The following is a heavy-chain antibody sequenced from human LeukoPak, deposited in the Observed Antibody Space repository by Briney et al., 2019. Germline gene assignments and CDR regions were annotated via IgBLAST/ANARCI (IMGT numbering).Heavy chain of an antibody. CDR2: INSDGSSA. Sequence: GGSLRLSCAASGFTFSSYWMHWVRQAPGRGLMWVSRINSDGSSASYADSVKGRFTISRDNAKNTLYLQMNSLRAEDTAVYYCARGRSTSFDYWGQGTLVTVSS. CDR3: ARGRSTSFDY. J-gene: IGHJ4*02. V-gene: IGHV3-74*01. CDR1: GFTFSSYW. D-gene: IGHD2-2*01.